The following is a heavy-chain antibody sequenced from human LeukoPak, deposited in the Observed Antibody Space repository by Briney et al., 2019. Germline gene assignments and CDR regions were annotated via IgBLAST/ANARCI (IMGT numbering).Heavy chain of an antibody. Sequence: PGGSLRLSCAASGFTFSSYAMHWVRQAPGKGLEWVAVISYDGSNKYYADSVKGRFTISRDNSKNTLYLQMNSLRAEDTAVYYCARENYDSSGYSPSFDYWGQGTLVTVSS. D-gene: IGHD3-22*01. CDR2: ISYDGSNK. CDR3: ARENYDSSGYSPSFDY. V-gene: IGHV3-30-3*01. J-gene: IGHJ4*02. CDR1: GFTFSSYA.